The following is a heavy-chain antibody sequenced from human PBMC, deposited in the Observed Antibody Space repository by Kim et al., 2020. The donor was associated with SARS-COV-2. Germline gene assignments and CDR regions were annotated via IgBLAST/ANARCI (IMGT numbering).Heavy chain of an antibody. CDR1: GFAFSTYE. J-gene: IGHJ3*02. CDR2: VSSSGGTV. Sequence: GGSLRLSCAASGFAFSTYEMNWVRQAPGKGLEWLSYVSSSGGTVYYADSVKGRFTISRDNTRSSLYLQMNSLRAEDTAVYYCAREDYYTSGDAFDIWGQGTVVTVS. CDR3: AREDYYTSGDAFDI. D-gene: IGHD3-10*01. V-gene: IGHV3-48*03.